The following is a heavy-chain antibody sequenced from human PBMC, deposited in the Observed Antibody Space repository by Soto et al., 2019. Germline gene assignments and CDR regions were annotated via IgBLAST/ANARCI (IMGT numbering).Heavy chain of an antibody. D-gene: IGHD5-18*01. V-gene: IGHV3-33*08. J-gene: IGHJ6*02. Sequence: QVQLQESGPGLVKPSGTLSLTCAVSGGSISSSNWWSWVRQPPGKGLEWVAVIWYDGSNKYYADSVKGRLTISKDNSRNTLYLQRNSLRAEDTAVYYCARDRQTWIQLWSSLYYYGMDVWGQGTTVTVSS. CDR2: IWYDGSNK. CDR3: ARDRQTWIQLWSSLYYYGMDV. CDR1: GGSISSSNW.